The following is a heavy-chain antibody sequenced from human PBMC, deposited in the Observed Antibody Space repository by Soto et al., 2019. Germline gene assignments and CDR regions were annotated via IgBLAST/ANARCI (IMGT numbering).Heavy chain of an antibody. CDR1: GGSISSNNYY. J-gene: IGHJ5*02. D-gene: IGHD1-1*01. Sequence: SETLSLTCPVSGGSISSNNYYWGWIRQPPGKGLEWIAPTYYSGSTYYNPALKSRVSISVDTSKNQCSLKLNSVTAADTALYFCARHNWDSDDCHLFDPWGQGTMVTVSS. CDR2: TYYSGST. CDR3: ARHNWDSDDCHLFDP. V-gene: IGHV4-39*01.